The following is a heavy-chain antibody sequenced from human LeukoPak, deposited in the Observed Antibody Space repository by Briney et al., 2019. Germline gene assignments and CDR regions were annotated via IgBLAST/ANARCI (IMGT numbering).Heavy chain of an antibody. Sequence: GGSLRLSCAASGFTFSNYWMTWVRQAPGKGLEWVANIKQDGSEKYYVDSVKGRFSISRDNAKNSLYLQMNSLRAEDTAVYYCATDPLLYDYVWGSSRPTDDYWGQGTLVTVSS. J-gene: IGHJ4*02. D-gene: IGHD3-16*02. CDR1: GFTFSNYW. V-gene: IGHV3-7*01. CDR2: IKQDGSEK. CDR3: ATDPLLYDYVWGSSRPTDDY.